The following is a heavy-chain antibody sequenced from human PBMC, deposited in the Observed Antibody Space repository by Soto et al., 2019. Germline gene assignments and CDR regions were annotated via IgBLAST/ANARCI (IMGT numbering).Heavy chain of an antibody. J-gene: IGHJ4*02. D-gene: IGHD5-12*01. CDR3: ARDPKYSGYDTSFDY. Sequence: ASVKVSFKASGYTFTSYGISWLRQAPGQGLEWMGWISAYNGNTNYAQKLQGRVTMTTDTSTSTAYMELRSLRSDDTAVYYCARDPKYSGYDTSFDYWGQGTLVTVSS. CDR1: GYTFTSYG. V-gene: IGHV1-18*01. CDR2: ISAYNGNT.